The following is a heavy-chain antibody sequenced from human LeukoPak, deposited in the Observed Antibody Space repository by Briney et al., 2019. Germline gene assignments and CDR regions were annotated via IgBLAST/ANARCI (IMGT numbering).Heavy chain of an antibody. D-gene: IGHD5-24*01. V-gene: IGHV3-48*01. CDR1: GFSFRSYT. Sequence: PGGSLRLSCAASGFSFRSYTMNWVRQPPGKGLEWVSNIGTSSTTIYYADSVKGRFTISRDNAKNSLYLQMNSLRAEDTAVYYCARGIRLQRGEDYFDYWGQGTLVTVSS. CDR3: ARGIRLQRGEDYFDY. CDR2: IGTSSTTI. J-gene: IGHJ4*02.